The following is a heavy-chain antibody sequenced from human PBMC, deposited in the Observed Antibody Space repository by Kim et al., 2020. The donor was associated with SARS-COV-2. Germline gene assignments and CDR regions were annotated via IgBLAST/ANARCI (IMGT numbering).Heavy chain of an antibody. CDR3: AREDVDVAMVFDF. Sequence: GGSLRLSCAASGFPFSAYEMNWVRQAPGKWLEWVAYMSSDGTKQDYEDSVKGRFIISRDDAKNSLYLDMNSLRAEDTAVYYCAREDVDVAMVFDFWGQGTLVTVSS. CDR2: MSSDGTKQ. D-gene: IGHD5-18*01. CDR1: GFPFSAYE. J-gene: IGHJ4*02. V-gene: IGHV3-48*03.